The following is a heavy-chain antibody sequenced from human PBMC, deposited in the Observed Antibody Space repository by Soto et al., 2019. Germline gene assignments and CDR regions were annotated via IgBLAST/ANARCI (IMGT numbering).Heavy chain of an antibody. CDR2: IYYSGST. D-gene: IGHD3-10*02. CDR3: ARPLYVSLPGNWFDP. V-gene: IGHV4-39*01. CDR1: GGSISSSSYY. Sequence: QLQLQESGPGLVKPSETLSLTCTVSGGSISSSSYYWGWIRQPPGKGLEWIGSIYYSGSTYYNPSLKSRVTISVDTSKNQISLKLCSVTAADTAVYYCARPLYVSLPGNWFDPWGQGTLVTVSS. J-gene: IGHJ5*02.